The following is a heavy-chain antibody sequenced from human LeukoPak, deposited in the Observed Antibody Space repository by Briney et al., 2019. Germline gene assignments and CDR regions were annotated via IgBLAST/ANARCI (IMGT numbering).Heavy chain of an antibody. CDR1: GGSISSGDYY. D-gene: IGHD5-12*01. V-gene: IGHV4-30-4*01. Sequence: SETLSLTCTVSGGSISSGDYYWSWIRQPPGKGLEWIGYIYYSGSTYYNPSLKSRVTISVDTSKNQFSLKLSSVTAADTAVYCCARQYSGYDPLDYWGQGTLVTVSS. CDR3: ARQYSGYDPLDY. CDR2: IYYSGST. J-gene: IGHJ4*02.